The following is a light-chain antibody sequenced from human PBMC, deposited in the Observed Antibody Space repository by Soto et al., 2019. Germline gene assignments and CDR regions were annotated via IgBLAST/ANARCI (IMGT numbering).Light chain of an antibody. CDR3: QQSYSTLPWT. V-gene: IGKV1-39*01. J-gene: IGKJ1*01. Sequence: DIQMTQSPSSLSASVGDRVTITCRASQSISSYLNWYQQKPGKAPKLLIYAASSLQSGVPSRFSVSGSGTDFTLTISSLQPEDFATYYCQQSYSTLPWTFGQGTKVEIK. CDR2: AAS. CDR1: QSISSY.